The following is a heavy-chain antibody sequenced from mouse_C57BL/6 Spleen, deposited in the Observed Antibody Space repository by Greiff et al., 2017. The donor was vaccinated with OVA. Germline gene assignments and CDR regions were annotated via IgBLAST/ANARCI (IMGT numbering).Heavy chain of an antibody. V-gene: IGHV1-15*01. J-gene: IGHJ2*01. CDR3: TTNWADY. CDR1: GYTFTDYE. Sequence: QVQLQQSGAELVRPGASVTLSCKASGYTFTDYELHWVQQTPVHGLEWIGALDPDTGGTAYNQKFKGKAILTADKSSSTAYMELRSLTSEDSAVYYCTTNWADYWGQGTTLTVSS. CDR2: LDPDTGGT. D-gene: IGHD4-1*01.